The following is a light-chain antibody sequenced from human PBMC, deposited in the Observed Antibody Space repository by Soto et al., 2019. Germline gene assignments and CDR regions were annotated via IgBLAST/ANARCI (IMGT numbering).Light chain of an antibody. CDR2: KTS. CDR1: ENINNW. Sequence: DIQMTQSPSTLSASVGDRVTITCRASENINNWLAWFQQKPGKAPNLLIYKTSSLESGVPSRFSGSGSGTEFTLSISSLQPNDFASYYCQQYYHYPYTVGQGTNLEIK. V-gene: IGKV1-5*03. J-gene: IGKJ2*01. CDR3: QQYYHYPYT.